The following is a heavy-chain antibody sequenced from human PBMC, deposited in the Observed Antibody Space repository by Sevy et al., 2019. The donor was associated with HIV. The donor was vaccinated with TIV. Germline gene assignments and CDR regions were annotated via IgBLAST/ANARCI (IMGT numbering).Heavy chain of an antibody. V-gene: IGHV3-23*01. CDR3: AKGSFVAGNLFDY. J-gene: IGHJ4*02. CDR1: VFTFSSYA. Sequence: GGSLRLSCAASVFTFSSYAMSWVRQAPGKGLEWVSAISGSGGSTYYADSVKGRFTISRDNSKNTLYLQMNSLRAEDTAVYYCAKGSFVAGNLFDYWGQGTLVTVSS. D-gene: IGHD6-13*01. CDR2: ISGSGGST.